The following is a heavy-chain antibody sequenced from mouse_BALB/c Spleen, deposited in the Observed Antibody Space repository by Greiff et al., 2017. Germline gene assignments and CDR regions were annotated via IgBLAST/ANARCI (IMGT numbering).Heavy chain of an antibody. J-gene: IGHJ3*01. CDR3: ARGDGSPLFAY. CDR2: ISSGGST. V-gene: IGHV5-6-5*01. CDR1: GFTFSSYA. Sequence: EVKLVESGGGLVKPGGSLKLSCAASGFTFSSYAMSWVRQTPEKRLEWVASISSGGSTYYPDSVKGRFTISRDNARNILYLQMSSLRSEDTAMYYCARGDGSPLFAYWGQGTLVTVSA. D-gene: IGHD1-1*01.